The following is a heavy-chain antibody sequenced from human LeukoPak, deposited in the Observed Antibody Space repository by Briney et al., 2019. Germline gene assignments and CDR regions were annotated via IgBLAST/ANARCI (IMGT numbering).Heavy chain of an antibody. CDR1: GFTFSTYG. Sequence: GGSLRLSCAVSGFTFSTYGMHWARQAPGKGLEWVAFIRYDGSNKYYADSVKGRFTISRDNSENTLYLQMNSLRAEDTAVYYCAKDPQKWESYFDYWGQGTLVTVSS. CDR3: AKDPQKWESYFDY. CDR2: IRYDGSNK. D-gene: IGHD1-26*01. V-gene: IGHV3-30*02. J-gene: IGHJ4*02.